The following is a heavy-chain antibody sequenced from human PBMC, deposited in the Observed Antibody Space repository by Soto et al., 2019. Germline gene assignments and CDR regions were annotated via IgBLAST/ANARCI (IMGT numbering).Heavy chain of an antibody. CDR2: IIPILGIA. D-gene: IGHD2-15*01. J-gene: IGHJ4*02. CDR3: ARGPRNRVVVAAPLVVPFDS. Sequence: QVQLVQSGAEVKKPGSSVKVSCKASGGTFSSYTISWVRQAPGQGLEWMGRIIPILGIANYAQKFQGRVTITADKATSTAYMELGSLRSADTAVYYCARGPRNRVVVAAPLVVPFDSWGQGTLVTVSS. V-gene: IGHV1-69*02. CDR1: GGTFSSYT.